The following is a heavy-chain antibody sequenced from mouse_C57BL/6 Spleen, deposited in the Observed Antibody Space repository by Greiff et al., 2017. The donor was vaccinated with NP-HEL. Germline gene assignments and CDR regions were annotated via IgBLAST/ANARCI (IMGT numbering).Heavy chain of an antibody. J-gene: IGHJ2*01. D-gene: IGHD1-1*01. CDR1: GYTFTSYW. CDR2: IDPSDSYT. Sequence: QVQLQQPGAELVKPGASVKLSCKASGYTFTSYWMQWVKQRPGQGLEWIGEIDPSDSYTNYNQKFKGKATLTVDTSSSTAYMQLSSLTSEDSAVYYCARSHITTVVYFDYWGQGTTLTVSS. CDR3: ARSHITTVVYFDY. V-gene: IGHV1-50*01.